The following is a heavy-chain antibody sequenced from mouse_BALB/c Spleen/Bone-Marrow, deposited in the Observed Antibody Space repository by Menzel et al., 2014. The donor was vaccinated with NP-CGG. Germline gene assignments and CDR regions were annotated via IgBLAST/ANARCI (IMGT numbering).Heavy chain of an antibody. CDR1: GYTFTDYE. J-gene: IGHJ2*01. D-gene: IGHD3-1*01. V-gene: IGHV1-15*01. Sequence: VNVVESGAELVRPGASVKLSCKALGYTFTDYEMHWVKQTPVHGLEWIGVIHPGGGGTAYNQKFKGKATLTADKSSTTAYMDLSSLTSEDSAVYYCTRDWGLRWGQGTTLTVSS. CDR2: IHPGGGGT. CDR3: TRDWGLR.